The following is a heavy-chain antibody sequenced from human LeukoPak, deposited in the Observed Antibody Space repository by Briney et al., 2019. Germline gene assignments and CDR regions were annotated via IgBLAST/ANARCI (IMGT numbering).Heavy chain of an antibody. CDR3: ARVAGYSSSWYSFDY. D-gene: IGHD6-13*01. V-gene: IGHV4-59*01. CDR1: GGSISSYY. CDR2: IFYSGST. Sequence: PSETLSLTCTVSGGSISSYYWSWIRQPPGKGLEWIGYIFYSGSTNYNPSLKSRVTISVDTSKNQFSLKLSSVTAADTAVYYCARVAGYSSSWYSFDYWGQGTLVTVSS. J-gene: IGHJ4*02.